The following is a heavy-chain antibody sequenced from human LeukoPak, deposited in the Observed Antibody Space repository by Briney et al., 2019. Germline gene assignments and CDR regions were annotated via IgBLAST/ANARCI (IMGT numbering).Heavy chain of an antibody. V-gene: IGHV1-18*04. D-gene: IGHD2-15*01. J-gene: IGHJ5*02. CDR1: GYTFTSYG. CDR3: ARDGREHCSGGSCFGMDWFDP. CDR2: ISAYNGNT. Sequence: ASVTVSCKASGYTFTSYGISWVRQAPGQGLEWMGWISAYNGNTNYAQKLQGRVTMTTDTSTSTAYMELRSLRPDDTAVYCCARDGREHCSGGSCFGMDWFDPWGQGTLVTVSS.